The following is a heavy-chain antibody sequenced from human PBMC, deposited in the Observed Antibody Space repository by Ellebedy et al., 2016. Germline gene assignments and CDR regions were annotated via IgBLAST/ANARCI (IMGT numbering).Heavy chain of an antibody. CDR1: GFIFSDAW. CDR2: IKSKNDGGTT. V-gene: IGHV3-15*01. D-gene: IGHD2-2*01. CDR3: STEPAAMYFDH. Sequence: GESLKISXAASGFIFSDAWLSWVRQAPGKGLEWVGRIKSKNDGGTTDYAAPVEGRFSISRDDSKNMLYLQVNSLKTEDTAVYYCSTEPAAMYFDHWGQGTLVTVSS. J-gene: IGHJ4*02.